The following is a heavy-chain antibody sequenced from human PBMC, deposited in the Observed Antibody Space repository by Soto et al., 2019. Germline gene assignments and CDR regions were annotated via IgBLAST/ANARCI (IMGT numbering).Heavy chain of an antibody. Sequence: GGSLRLSCAASGFTFSSYSMNWVRQAPGKGLEWVSSISSSSSYIYYADSVKGRFTISRDNAKNSLYLQMNSLRAEDTAVYYCARDRGEYSSYTIDYWGQGTLVTAPQ. CDR2: ISSSSSYI. D-gene: IGHD6-6*01. J-gene: IGHJ4*02. V-gene: IGHV3-21*01. CDR3: ARDRGEYSSYTIDY. CDR1: GFTFSSYS.